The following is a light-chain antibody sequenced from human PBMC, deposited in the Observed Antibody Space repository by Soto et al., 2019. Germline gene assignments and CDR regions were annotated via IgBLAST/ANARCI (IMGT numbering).Light chain of an antibody. CDR3: SSYTSSSTPYV. Sequence: LTQPASVSGSPGQSITISCTGTSSDVGGYNYVSWYQQHPGKAPKLMIYDVSNRPSGVSNRFSGSKSGNTASLTISGLQAEDEADYYCSSYTSSSTPYVFVTGTKVTVL. CDR1: SSDVGGYNY. V-gene: IGLV2-14*01. J-gene: IGLJ1*01. CDR2: DVS.